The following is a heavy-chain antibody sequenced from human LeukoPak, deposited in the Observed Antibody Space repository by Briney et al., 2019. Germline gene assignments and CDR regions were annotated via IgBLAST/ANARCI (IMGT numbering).Heavy chain of an antibody. CDR3: ARGVPDY. Sequence: GAPVKVSCKASGGTFSSYTISWVRQAPGQGLEWMGRINPNSGGTDYAQKFLGRVTMTRDTSINTAYMELYSLRSDDTAVYYCARGVPDYWGQGTLVTVSS. CDR2: INPNSGGT. V-gene: IGHV1-2*02. J-gene: IGHJ4*02. CDR1: GGTFSSYT.